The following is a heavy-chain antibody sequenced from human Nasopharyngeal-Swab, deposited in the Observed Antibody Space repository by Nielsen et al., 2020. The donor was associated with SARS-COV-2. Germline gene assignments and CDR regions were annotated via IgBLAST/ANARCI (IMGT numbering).Heavy chain of an antibody. CDR1: GFRFSSYG. J-gene: IGHJ3*02. Sequence: GESLKISCAASGFRFSSYGMHWVRQAPGKGLQRVAFIRDDGGIIYYADSVKGRFTISRDNSKSTLYLQMNSLRAEDTAFYYCAREGGGYCNGVNRYDAFDTWGQGTMVTVPS. D-gene: IGHD2-15*01. CDR3: AREGGGYCNGVNRYDAFDT. V-gene: IGHV3-30*02. CDR2: IRDDGGII.